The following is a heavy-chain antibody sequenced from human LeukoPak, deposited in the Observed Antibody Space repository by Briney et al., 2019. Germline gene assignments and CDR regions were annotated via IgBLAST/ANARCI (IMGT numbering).Heavy chain of an antibody. Sequence: SETLSLTCAVYGGSFSGYYWSWIRQPPGKGLGWIGEINHSGSTNYNPSLKSRVTISVDTSKNQFSLKLSSVTAADTAVYYCARATLTTVKSDFDYWGQGTLVTVSS. CDR2: INHSGST. J-gene: IGHJ4*02. CDR3: ARATLTTVKSDFDY. CDR1: GGSFSGYY. V-gene: IGHV4-34*01. D-gene: IGHD4-17*01.